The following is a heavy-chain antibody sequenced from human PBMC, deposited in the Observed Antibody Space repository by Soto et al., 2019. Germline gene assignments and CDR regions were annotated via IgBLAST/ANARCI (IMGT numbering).Heavy chain of an antibody. V-gene: IGHV3-11*01. Sequence: GSLRLSCAASRFTFSDYYMTWIRQAPGKGLEWVSYISSSGTGIYYPDSVKGRFTISRDNAKNSLYLQMSSLRAEDTAVYYCARAYSDAFDIWGQGTMVTVSS. CDR2: ISSSGTGI. D-gene: IGHD2-15*01. CDR3: ARAYSDAFDI. CDR1: RFTFSDYY. J-gene: IGHJ3*02.